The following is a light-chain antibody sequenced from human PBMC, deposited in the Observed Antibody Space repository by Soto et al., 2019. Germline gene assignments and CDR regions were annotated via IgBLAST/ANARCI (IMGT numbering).Light chain of an antibody. CDR2: AAS. J-gene: IGKJ1*01. V-gene: IGKV1-39*01. CDR3: QQSYNSPQT. Sequence: IQLTQSPSSLSASVGDIVTLTFRASQGINTLLAWYQQKPGKPPRLLIYAASSLQSGVPSRFSGSGSGTDFTLTISSLQPEDFATYSCQQSYNSPQTFGRGTKVDIK. CDR1: QGINTL.